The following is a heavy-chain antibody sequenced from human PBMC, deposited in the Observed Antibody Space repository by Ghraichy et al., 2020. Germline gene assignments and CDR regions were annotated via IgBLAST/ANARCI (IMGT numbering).Heavy chain of an antibody. V-gene: IGHV4-39*01. J-gene: IGHJ4*02. CDR1: GGSISSSSYY. D-gene: IGHD3-22*01. CDR2: IYYSGST. Sequence: GSLSLTCTVSGGSISSSSYYWGWIRQPPGKGLEWIGSIYYSGSTYYNPSLKSRVTISVDTSKNQFSLKLSSVTAADTAVYYCARLYSSGYYRNFDYWGQGTLVTVSS. CDR3: ARLYSSGYYRNFDY.